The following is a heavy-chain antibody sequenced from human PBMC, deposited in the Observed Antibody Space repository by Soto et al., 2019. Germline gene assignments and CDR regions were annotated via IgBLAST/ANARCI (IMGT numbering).Heavy chain of an antibody. Sequence: QVQLVQSGAEEKKPGDSVKVSCKASGYTFTNYAMHWVRQAPGQRLEWMGWINAGNGNTKYSQKFQGRVTITRDTPASTAYMELSSLRSEDTAVYYCARGFPLWFDTWGQGTRVTVSS. CDR3: ARGFPLWFDT. CDR2: INAGNGNT. J-gene: IGHJ5*02. D-gene: IGHD3-16*02. V-gene: IGHV1-3*05. CDR1: GYTFTNYA.